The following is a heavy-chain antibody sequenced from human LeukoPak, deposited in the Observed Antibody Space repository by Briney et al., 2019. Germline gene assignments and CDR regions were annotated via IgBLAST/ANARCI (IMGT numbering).Heavy chain of an antibody. V-gene: IGHV4-61*02. CDR3: AGGYFYIDG. Sequence: SETLSLTCSVSGGSISSSNYYWSWIRQPAGKGLEWIGRIYTSESTNYNPSLKSRVTISVDTSKNQFSLKLSSVTAADTAVYYCAGGYFYIDGWGKGSTATIS. CDR2: IYTSEST. J-gene: IGHJ6*03. CDR1: GGSISSSNYY.